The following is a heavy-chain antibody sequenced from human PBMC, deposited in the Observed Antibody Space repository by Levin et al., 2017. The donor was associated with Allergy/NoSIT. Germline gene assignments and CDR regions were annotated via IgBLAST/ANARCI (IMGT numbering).Heavy chain of an antibody. CDR1: GYTFTSYD. CDR3: ARGRIAASGRYLDY. CDR2: MHPNSGNT. V-gene: IGHV1-8*01. D-gene: IGHD6-13*01. Sequence: GESLKISCTASGYTFTSYDINWVRQATGQGLEWMGWMHPNSGNTGYAQRFQGRVTMTSNTPTSTAYMELSGLRFEDTAVYYCARGRIAASGRYLDYWGQGTLVTVSS. J-gene: IGHJ4*02.